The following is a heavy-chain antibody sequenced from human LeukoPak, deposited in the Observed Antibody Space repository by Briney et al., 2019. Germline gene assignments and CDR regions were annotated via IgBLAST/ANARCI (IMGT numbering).Heavy chain of an antibody. V-gene: IGHV3-64*01. CDR3: ARDREKVAVAGHFDY. J-gene: IGHJ4*02. Sequence: GGSLRLSCAASGFTFSSYAMHWVRQAPGKGLEYVSAISSNGGSTYYANSVKGRFTISRDNSKNTLYLQMGSLRAEDMAVYYCARDREKVAVAGHFDYWGQGTLVTVSS. CDR1: GFTFSSYA. CDR2: ISSNGGST. D-gene: IGHD6-19*01.